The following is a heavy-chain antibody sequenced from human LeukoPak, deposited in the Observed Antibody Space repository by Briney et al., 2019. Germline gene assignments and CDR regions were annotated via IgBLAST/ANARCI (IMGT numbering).Heavy chain of an antibody. Sequence: GGSLRLSCAASGFTVSSNYMSWVRQAPGKGLEWVSVIYSGGSTYYADSVKGRFTISRDNSKNTLYLQMNSLRAEDTSVYYCARVAYYYDSSGYYDAFDMWGQGTMVTVSS. CDR1: GFTVSSNY. J-gene: IGHJ3*02. CDR2: IYSGGST. D-gene: IGHD3-22*01. V-gene: IGHV3-66*02. CDR3: ARVAYYYDSSGYYDAFDM.